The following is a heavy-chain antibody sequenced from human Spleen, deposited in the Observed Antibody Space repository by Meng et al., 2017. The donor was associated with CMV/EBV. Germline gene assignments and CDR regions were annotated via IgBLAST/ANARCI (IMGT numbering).Heavy chain of an antibody. V-gene: IGHV4-31*02. J-gene: IGHJ4*02. CDR3: ARAPSTSEEINFDY. CDR2: IYYSGST. Sequence: SGDSINSGGYYWSWIRQHPGRGLEWIGYIYYSGSTYYNPSLKTRVTISFGTSKNQFSLRLGSVTAADTAVYYCARAPSTSEEINFDYWGQGTLVTVSS. CDR1: GDSINSGGYY. D-gene: IGHD2-2*01.